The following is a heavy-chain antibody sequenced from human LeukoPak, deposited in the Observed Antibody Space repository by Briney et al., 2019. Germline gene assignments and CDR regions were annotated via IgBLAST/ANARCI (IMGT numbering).Heavy chain of an antibody. CDR3: ARESSPSGYYFDY. CDR1: GFTLSSFI. V-gene: IGHV3-48*03. Sequence: PGGSLRLSCVASGFTLSSFIMHWVRQAPGKGLECISFISTGGGTIYYADSVKGRFTISRDNADNSQFLQMTSLRAEDTAVYYCARESSPSGYYFDYWGQGTLVTVSS. CDR2: ISTGGGTI. J-gene: IGHJ4*02. D-gene: IGHD6-6*01.